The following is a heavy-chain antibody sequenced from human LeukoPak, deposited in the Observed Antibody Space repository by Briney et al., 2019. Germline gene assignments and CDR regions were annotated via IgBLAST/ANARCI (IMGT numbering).Heavy chain of an antibody. CDR3: AKDRGGSYYDHPQFDY. D-gene: IGHD1-26*01. CDR1: GFTLSSYA. J-gene: IGHJ4*02. Sequence: GGSLRLSCAASGFTLSSYAMSWVRQSPGKGLEWVSAIIGSGGYTYYADSVKARFTISRDNSKNTLYLQMNSLRAEDTAVYYCAKDRGGSYYDHPQFDYWGQGTLVTVSS. CDR2: IIGSGGYT. V-gene: IGHV3-23*01.